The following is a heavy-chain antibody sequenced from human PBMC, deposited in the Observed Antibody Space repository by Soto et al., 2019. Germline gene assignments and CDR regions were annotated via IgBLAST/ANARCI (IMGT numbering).Heavy chain of an antibody. CDR2: INPNSGGT. CDR3: ARDRSIRSSSWYFAFDI. V-gene: IGHV1-2*02. Sequence: ASVKVSCKASGYTLTGYYMHWVRQAPGQGLEWMGWINPNSGGTNYAQKFQGRVTMTRDTSISTAYMELSRLRSDDTAVYYCARDRSIRSSSWYFAFDIWGQGTMVTVSS. CDR1: GYTLTGYY. J-gene: IGHJ3*02. D-gene: IGHD6-13*01.